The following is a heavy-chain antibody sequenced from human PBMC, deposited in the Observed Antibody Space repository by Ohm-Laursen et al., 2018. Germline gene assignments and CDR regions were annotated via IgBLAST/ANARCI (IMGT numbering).Heavy chain of an antibody. CDR1: GGSFSGYY. D-gene: IGHD6-13*01. V-gene: IGHV4-34*01. Sequence: SDTLSLTCAVYGGSFSGYYWSWIRQPPGKGLDWIGEINHGGSTNYNPSLKSRVTISVDTSKNQFSLKLASVTAADTAVYYCARGASIAASGSGHHFDYWGQGTLVTVSS. CDR2: INHGGST. J-gene: IGHJ4*02. CDR3: ARGASIAASGSGHHFDY.